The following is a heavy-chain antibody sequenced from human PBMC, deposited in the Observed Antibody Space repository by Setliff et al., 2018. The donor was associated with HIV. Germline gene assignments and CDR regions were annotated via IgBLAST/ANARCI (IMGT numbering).Heavy chain of an antibody. CDR1: GFAFVGVE. CDR2: ISGNSGAV. J-gene: IGHJ4*02. CDR3: ARDQDWAFDY. V-gene: IGHV3-48*01. Sequence: PGGSLRLSCAASGFAFVGVEIHWIRQASGKGLEWVSFISGNSGAVTYAESVKGRFTISRDNAKNSVYLQVNSLRVEDTAMYYCARDQDWAFDYWGQGTLVTVSS. D-gene: IGHD3-9*01.